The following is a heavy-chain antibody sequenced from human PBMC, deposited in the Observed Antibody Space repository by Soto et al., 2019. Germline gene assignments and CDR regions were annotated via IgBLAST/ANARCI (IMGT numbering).Heavy chain of an antibody. J-gene: IGHJ6*02. CDR1: GGSVSSGSYY. Sequence: SLTCTVSGGSVSSGSYYWSWIRQPPGKGLAWIGWIYYSGSTNYNPSLKSRVTISVDTSKNQFSLKLSSVTAADTAVYYCARGGFNAGDFWSGYPYYYYYYGMDVWGQGTTVTAP. CDR2: IYYSGST. V-gene: IGHV4-61*01. CDR3: ARGGFNAGDFWSGYPYYYYYYGMDV. D-gene: IGHD3-3*01.